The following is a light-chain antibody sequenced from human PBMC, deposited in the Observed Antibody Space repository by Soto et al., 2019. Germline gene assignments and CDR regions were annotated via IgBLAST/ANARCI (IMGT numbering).Light chain of an antibody. CDR2: DVS. V-gene: IGLV2-14*01. CDR1: SSDVGGYNY. J-gene: IGLJ2*01. CDR3: SSYTSSSTLVV. Sequence: QSALTQPASVSGSPGQSITISCTGTSSDVGGYNYVSWYQQHPGKAPKLRIYDVSNRPSEVSNRFSGSKSGNTASLTISGLQAEDEADYYCSSYTSSSTLVVFGGGTKLTVL.